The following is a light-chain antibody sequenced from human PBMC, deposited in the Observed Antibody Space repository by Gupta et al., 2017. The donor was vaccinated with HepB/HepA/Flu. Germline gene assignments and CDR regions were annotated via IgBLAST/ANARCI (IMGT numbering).Light chain of an antibody. CDR3: QVWDSDSDNVV. CDR2: GDY. CDR1: NIGMKS. V-gene: IGLV3-21*02. J-gene: IGLJ3*02. Sequence: SYVLTQTPSVSVAPGQTALITCEGDNIGMKSVHWYQQKPGQAPVLVVYGDYDRPSGIPERLSGSHTGSAATLTINRVEAGDEADYYCQVWDSDSDNVVFGGGTKLTVL.